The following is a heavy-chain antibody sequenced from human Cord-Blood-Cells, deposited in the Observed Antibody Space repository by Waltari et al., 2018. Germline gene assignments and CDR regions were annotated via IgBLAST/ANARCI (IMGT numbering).Heavy chain of an antibody. Sequence: QVQLQESGPGLVMPPELLSLTGAVSGAPVSRGRCDWSWLRQPPGKGLVWIGYLYHRWSTNYNTSLKSRVTISVDTSKNQFSLKLSSVTAADTAVYYCCESYLRRSHFDYWGQGTLVTVSS. CDR3: CESYLRRSHFDY. J-gene: IGHJ4*02. CDR1: GAPVSRGRCD. D-gene: IGHD1-26*01. V-gene: IGHV4-61*01. CDR2: LYHRWST.